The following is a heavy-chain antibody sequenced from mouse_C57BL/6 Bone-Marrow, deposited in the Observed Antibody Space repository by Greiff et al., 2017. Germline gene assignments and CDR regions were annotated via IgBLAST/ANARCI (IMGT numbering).Heavy chain of an antibody. CDR2: ISYDGSN. CDR3: AMGFAY. V-gene: IGHV3-6*01. J-gene: IGHJ3*01. D-gene: IGHD1-1*02. CDR1: GYSITSGYY. Sequence: EVKLVESGPGLVKPSQSLSLSCSVTGYSITSGYYWNWIRQFPGNILEWMGYISYDGSNNYKPSLKNRISITRDTSKNQFFLKLNSVTTEDTATYYCAMGFAYWGQGTLVTVSA.